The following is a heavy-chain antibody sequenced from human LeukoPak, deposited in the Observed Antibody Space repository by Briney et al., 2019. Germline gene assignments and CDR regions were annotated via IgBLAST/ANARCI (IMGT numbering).Heavy chain of an antibody. CDR1: RGTFIIYA. CDR3: ARASSSPLHGAFDI. V-gene: IGHV1-69*04. CDR2: TIHILGIA. D-gene: IGHD6-6*01. J-gene: IGHJ3*02. Sequence: SVRVSSEPSRGTFIIYAICWVRQAPGQGREWVGRTIHILGIANYAQKFQGRVTITADKSTSTAYMELSSLRSEDTAVYYCARASSSPLHGAFDIWGQGTMVTVSS.